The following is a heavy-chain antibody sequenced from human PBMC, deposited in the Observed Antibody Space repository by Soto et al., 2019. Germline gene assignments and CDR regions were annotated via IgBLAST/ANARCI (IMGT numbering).Heavy chain of an antibody. V-gene: IGHV4-34*01. D-gene: IGHD3-22*01. CDR3: ARGVSHYDSSGYYYSDYYGMDV. Sequence: SETLSLTCAVYGGSFSGYYWSWIRQPPGKGLEWIGEINHSGSTNYNPSLKSRVTISVDTSKNQFSLKLSSVTAADTAVYYCARGVSHYDSSGYYYSDYYGMDVWGQGTTVTVSS. J-gene: IGHJ6*02. CDR2: INHSGST. CDR1: GGSFSGYY.